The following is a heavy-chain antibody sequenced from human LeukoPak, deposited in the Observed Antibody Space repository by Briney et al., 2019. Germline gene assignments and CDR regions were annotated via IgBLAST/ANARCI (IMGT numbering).Heavy chain of an antibody. CDR2: ISGSGGST. D-gene: IGHD3-22*01. Sequence: GGSLRLSCAASGFTFSSYGMSWVRQAPGKGLEWVSAISGSGGSTYYADSVKGRFTISRDNSKNTLYLQMNSLRAEDTAVYYCAKSRDSRVYYIGYWGKEPLVTVS. CDR1: GFTFSSYG. J-gene: IGHJ4*02. V-gene: IGHV3-23*01. CDR3: AKSRDSRVYYIGY.